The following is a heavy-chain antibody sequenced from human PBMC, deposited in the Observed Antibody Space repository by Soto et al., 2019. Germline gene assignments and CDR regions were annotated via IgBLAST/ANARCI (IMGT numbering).Heavy chain of an antibody. CDR1: GFTFSICA. J-gene: IGHJ6*02. D-gene: IGHD6-19*01. CDR3: ARDKFGYSSGWSAQGTMDA. CDR2: ISSEGTNK. V-gene: IGHV3-30-3*01. Sequence: GGSLRLSCAASGFTFSICAMHWVRQAPGKGLEWVAGISSEGTNKYYPDSVKGRFTTSRDNSKNTLYLQINSLRPEDTALYYCARDKFGYSSGWSAQGTMDAWGQGTTVTVSS.